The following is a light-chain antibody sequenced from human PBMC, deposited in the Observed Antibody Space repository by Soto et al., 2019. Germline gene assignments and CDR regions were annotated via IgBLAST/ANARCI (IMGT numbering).Light chain of an antibody. CDR3: QQYNSYPIT. J-gene: IGKJ5*01. V-gene: IGKV1-5*03. CDR1: QSISVW. Sequence: DIQMTQSPSTLSASVGDRVTITYRASQSISVWLAWYQQKAGKAPNLLIYKASRLESGVPSRFSGSGSGAEFILTINPLQADDFATYYCQQYNSYPITLGQGTRLEIK. CDR2: KAS.